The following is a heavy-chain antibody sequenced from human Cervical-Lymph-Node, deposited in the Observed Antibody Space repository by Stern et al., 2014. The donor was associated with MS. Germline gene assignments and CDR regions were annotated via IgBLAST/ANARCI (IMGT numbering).Heavy chain of an antibody. CDR3: AREHHGGNFAS. CDR2: IVPIFERA. J-gene: IGHJ5*02. V-gene: IGHV1-69*01. Sequence: QLVQSGAEVRKPGSSVKVSCKASGATFSTNAISWLRQAPGQGPEWMGAIVPIFERANYVQKLRGRLTITADESASTAYMELRSLRSEDTAVYYCAREHHGGNFASWGQGTLVTVSS. CDR1: GATFSTNA. D-gene: IGHD4-23*01.